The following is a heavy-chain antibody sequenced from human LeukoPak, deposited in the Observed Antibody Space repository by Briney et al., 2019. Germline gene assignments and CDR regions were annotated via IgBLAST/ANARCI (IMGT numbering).Heavy chain of an antibody. CDR3: ARVGYPVVPAALDAFDI. CDR2: ISCDGSNK. J-gene: IGHJ3*02. V-gene: IGHV3-30*04. Sequence: PGGSLRLSCAASGFTFSSYAVHWVRQAPGKGLEWVAVISCDGSNKFYTDSVKGRLTISRDNSKNTLYLQMNSLRAEDTAVYYCARVGYPVVPAALDAFDIWAQGTMVSVFS. CDR1: GFTFSSYA. D-gene: IGHD2-2*01.